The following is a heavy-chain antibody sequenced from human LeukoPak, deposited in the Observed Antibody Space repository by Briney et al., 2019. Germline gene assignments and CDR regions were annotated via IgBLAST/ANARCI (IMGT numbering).Heavy chain of an antibody. CDR3: AKSRLLLWFGEA. Sequence: GGSLRLSCAASGFTFSSYAMSWVRQAPGKGLEWVSAISGSGGSTYYADSVKGRFTVSRDNSKNTLYLQTNSLRAEDTAVYYCAKSRLLLWFGEAWGQGTLVTVSS. CDR2: ISGSGGST. J-gene: IGHJ5*02. V-gene: IGHV3-23*01. D-gene: IGHD3-10*01. CDR1: GFTFSSYA.